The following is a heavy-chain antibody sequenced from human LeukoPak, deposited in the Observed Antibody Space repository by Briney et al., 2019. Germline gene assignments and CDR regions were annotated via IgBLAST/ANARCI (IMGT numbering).Heavy chain of an antibody. J-gene: IGHJ5*02. CDR2: IYTSGST. V-gene: IGHV4-4*07. CDR3: ARGVLIFGVGPGNNWFDP. D-gene: IGHD3-3*01. Sequence: SETLSLTCTVSGGSISSYYWSWIRQPAGKGLEWIGRIYTSGSTNYNPSLESRVTMSVDTSKNQFSLKLSSVTAADTAVYYCARGVLIFGVGPGNNWFDPWGQGTLVTVSS. CDR1: GGSISSYY.